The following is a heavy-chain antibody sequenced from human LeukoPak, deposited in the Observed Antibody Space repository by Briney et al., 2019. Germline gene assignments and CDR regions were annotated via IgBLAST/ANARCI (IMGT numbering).Heavy chain of an antibody. Sequence: GGSLRLSCAASGFTFSSYGMHWVRQAPGKGLEWVAFIRYDGSNKYYADSVKGRFTISRDNSKNTLYLQMNSLRAEDTAVYYCAKGGGNIVVVPAAIGNWLFDYWGQGTLVTVSS. V-gene: IGHV3-30*02. CDR1: GFTFSSYG. D-gene: IGHD2-2*01. J-gene: IGHJ4*02. CDR2: IRYDGSNK. CDR3: AKGGGNIVVVPAAIGNWLFDY.